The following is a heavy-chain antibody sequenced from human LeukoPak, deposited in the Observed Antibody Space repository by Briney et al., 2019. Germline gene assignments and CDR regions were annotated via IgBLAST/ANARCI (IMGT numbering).Heavy chain of an antibody. J-gene: IGHJ6*03. CDR2: ISAYNGNT. D-gene: IGHD3-10*01. CDR1: GYTFTSYG. V-gene: IGHV1-18*01. Sequence: GASVKVSCKASGYTFTSYGISWVRQAPGQGLEWMGWISAYNGNTNYAQKLQGRVTMTTDTSTSTAYMELRSLRSDDTAVYYCARTQGVYYYYYMDVWGKGTTVTISS. CDR3: ARTQGVYYYYYMDV.